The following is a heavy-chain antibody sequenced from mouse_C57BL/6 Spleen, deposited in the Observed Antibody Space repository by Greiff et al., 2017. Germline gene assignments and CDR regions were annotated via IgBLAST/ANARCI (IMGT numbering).Heavy chain of an antibody. CDR2: INPSTGGT. Sequence: VQLQQSGPELVKPGASVQISCKASGYSFTGYYMNWVKQSPEKSLEWIGEINPSTGGTTYNQKFKAKATLTVDKSSSTAYMQLKSLPSEDSAVDYCAREAYGYAFAYWGQGTLVTVSA. D-gene: IGHD2-2*01. J-gene: IGHJ3*01. CDR3: AREAYGYAFAY. V-gene: IGHV1-42*01. CDR1: GYSFTGYY.